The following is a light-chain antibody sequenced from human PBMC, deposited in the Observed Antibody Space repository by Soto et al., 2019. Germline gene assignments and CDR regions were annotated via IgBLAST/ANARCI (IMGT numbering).Light chain of an antibody. V-gene: IGKV3-15*01. CDR3: QHHGGSPIT. J-gene: IGKJ5*01. CDR2: GAS. Sequence: EIVLTQSPATLSVSPGERATLSCRAGQNVLSNLAWYQQKPGQAPRLLIYGASTRATAIPARFSGSGSGTDFTLTISRLEPEDFAVYYCQHHGGSPITFGQGTRLEIK. CDR1: QNVLSN.